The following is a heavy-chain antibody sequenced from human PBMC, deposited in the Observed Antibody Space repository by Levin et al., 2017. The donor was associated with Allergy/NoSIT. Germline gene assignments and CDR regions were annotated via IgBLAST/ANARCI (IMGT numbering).Heavy chain of an antibody. CDR2: IYPGDSDT. V-gene: IGHV5-51*01. CDR3: ARRLFTYYYGSGSYDY. Sequence: GESLKISCKGSGYSFTSYWIGWVRQMPGKGLEWMGIIYPGDSDTRYSPSFQGQVTISADKSISTAYLQWSSLKASDTAMYYCARRLFTYYYGSGSYDYWGQGTLVTVSS. D-gene: IGHD3-10*01. CDR1: GYSFTSYW. J-gene: IGHJ4*02.